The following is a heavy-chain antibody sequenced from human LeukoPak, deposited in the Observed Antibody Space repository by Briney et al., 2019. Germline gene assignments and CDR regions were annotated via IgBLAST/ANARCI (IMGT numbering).Heavy chain of an antibody. J-gene: IGHJ4*02. V-gene: IGHV3-15*01. D-gene: IGHD5-24*01. CDR2: IKSKTDGGTT. Sequence: PGGSLRLSCAASGFMFSNYWMNWVRQAPGKGLEWVGRIKSKTDGGTTDYAAPVKGRFTISRDDSKNTLYLQMNSLKTEDTAVYYCTTHYYRDGYNTFWGQGTLVTVSS. CDR1: GFMFSNYW. CDR3: TTHYYRDGYNTF.